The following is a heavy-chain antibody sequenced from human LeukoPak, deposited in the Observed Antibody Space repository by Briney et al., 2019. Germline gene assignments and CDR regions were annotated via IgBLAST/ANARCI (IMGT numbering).Heavy chain of an antibody. Sequence: PGGSLRLSCAASGFTFSSYWMSWVRQAPGKGLGWVANIKQDGSEKYYVDSVKGRFTISRDNAKNSLYLQMNSLRAEDTAVYYCAKDLEKYYYDSSGYYFDYWGQGALVTVSS. D-gene: IGHD3-22*01. V-gene: IGHV3-7*01. CDR3: AKDLEKYYYDSSGYYFDY. CDR2: IKQDGSEK. CDR1: GFTFSSYW. J-gene: IGHJ4*02.